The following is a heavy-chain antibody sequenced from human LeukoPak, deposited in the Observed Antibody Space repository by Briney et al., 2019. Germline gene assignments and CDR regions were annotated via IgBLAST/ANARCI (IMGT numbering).Heavy chain of an antibody. CDR2: MYYNCST. CDR1: GGSISSGDYY. D-gene: IGHD1-26*01. J-gene: IGHJ4*02. Sequence: SQTLSLTCTVSGGSISSGDYYWSWIRQPPGKGLKWLAYMYYNCSTYYNSSLKSRATISVDTSKNQFFLNLSSVTATDTAVYYCARGEVGSIGRLGYWGQGILVTVSS. CDR3: ARGEVGSIGRLGY. V-gene: IGHV4-30-4*01.